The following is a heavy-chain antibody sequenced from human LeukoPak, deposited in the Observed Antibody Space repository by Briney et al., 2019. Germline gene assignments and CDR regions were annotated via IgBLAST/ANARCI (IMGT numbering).Heavy chain of an antibody. CDR1: GGSFSGYY. V-gene: IGHV4-34*01. Sequence: SETLSLTCAVYGGSFSGYYWSWIRQPPGKGLEWIGEINHSGSTNYNPSLKSRVTISVDTSKNQFSLKLSSVTAADTAVCYCARGMLGCSSTSCYKIDGNWFDPWGQGTLVTVSS. CDR3: ARGMLGCSSTSCYKIDGNWFDP. J-gene: IGHJ5*02. D-gene: IGHD2-2*02. CDR2: INHSGST.